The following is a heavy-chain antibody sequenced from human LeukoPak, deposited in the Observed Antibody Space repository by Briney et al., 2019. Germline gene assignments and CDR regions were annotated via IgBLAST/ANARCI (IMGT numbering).Heavy chain of an antibody. CDR1: GFTFSSYS. CDR2: ISSSSSTI. V-gene: IGHV3-48*01. CDR3: ARDPGIAAADLFDY. Sequence: GGSLRLSCAASGFTFSSYSMNWVRQAPGKGLEWVSYISSSSSTIYYADSVKCRFTISRDNAKNSLYLQMNSLRAEDTAVYYCARDPGIAAADLFDYWGQGTLVTVSS. J-gene: IGHJ4*02. D-gene: IGHD6-13*01.